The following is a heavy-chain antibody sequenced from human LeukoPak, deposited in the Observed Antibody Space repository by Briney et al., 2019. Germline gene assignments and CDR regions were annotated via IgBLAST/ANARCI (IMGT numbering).Heavy chain of an antibody. D-gene: IGHD3-10*01. CDR2: ISDSGGST. J-gene: IGHJ4*02. CDR1: GLTFSNHA. CDR3: ARDYGSGSY. Sequence: PGGSLRLSCAASGLTFSNHAMSWVRQAPGKGLEWVSAISDSGGSTYHADSVKGRFTISRDNSKNTLFLQMYSLRAEDTAVYYCARDYGSGSYWGQGTLVTVSP. V-gene: IGHV3-23*01.